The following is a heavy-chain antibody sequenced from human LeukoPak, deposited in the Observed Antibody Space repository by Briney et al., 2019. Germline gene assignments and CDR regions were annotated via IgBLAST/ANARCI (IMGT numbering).Heavy chain of an antibody. CDR1: GFTFDDYG. CDR2: INWNGGST. CDR3: ARDRPLNRDGYANFDY. J-gene: IGHJ4*02. V-gene: IGHV3-20*04. D-gene: IGHD5-24*01. Sequence: GGSLRLSCAASGFTFDDYGMSWVRQAPGKGLEWVSGINWNGGSTGYAESVKGRFTISRDNAKNSLYLQMNSLRAEDTALYYCARDRPLNRDGYANFDYWGQGTLVTVSS.